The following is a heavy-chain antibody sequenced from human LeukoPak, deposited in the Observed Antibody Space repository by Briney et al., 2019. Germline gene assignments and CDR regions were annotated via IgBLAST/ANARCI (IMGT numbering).Heavy chain of an antibody. CDR2: IYYSGST. V-gene: IGHV4-39*01. Sequence: SETLSLTCTVSAGSISSSSYDWGWIRQRPGKGLEWIGSIYYSGSTYYNPSLKSRVTISVDTSKNQFSLKLSSVTAADTAVYYCARHLHPHYYFDYWGQGTLVTVSS. CDR1: AGSISSSSYD. CDR3: ARHLHPHYYFDY. J-gene: IGHJ4*02.